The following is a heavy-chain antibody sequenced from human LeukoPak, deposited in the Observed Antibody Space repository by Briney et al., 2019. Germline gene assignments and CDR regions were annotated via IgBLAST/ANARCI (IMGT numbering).Heavy chain of an antibody. V-gene: IGHV4-34*01. CDR1: GGSFSGYY. Sequence: SETLSLTCAVYGGSFSGYYWSWIRQPPGKGLEWIGEINHSGSTNYNPSLKSRVTISVDTSKNQFSLKLSSVTAADTAVYYCARESNSMVPYYYYYMDVWGKGTTVTVSS. CDR2: INHSGST. D-gene: IGHD3-10*01. J-gene: IGHJ6*03. CDR3: ARESNSMVPYYYYYMDV.